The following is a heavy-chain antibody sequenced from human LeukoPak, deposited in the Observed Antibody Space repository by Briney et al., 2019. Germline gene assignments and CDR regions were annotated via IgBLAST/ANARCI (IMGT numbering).Heavy chain of an antibody. V-gene: IGHV3-66*01. CDR3: ARDSSSWYERRLDY. D-gene: IGHD6-13*01. J-gene: IGHJ4*02. Sequence: GGSLRLSCAASGFTVSSNYMSWVRQAPGKGLEWVSVIYSGGSTYYADSVKGRFTISRDNSKNTLYLQMNSLRAEDTAVYYCARDSSSWYERRLDYWGQGTLVTVSS. CDR1: GFTVSSNY. CDR2: IYSGGST.